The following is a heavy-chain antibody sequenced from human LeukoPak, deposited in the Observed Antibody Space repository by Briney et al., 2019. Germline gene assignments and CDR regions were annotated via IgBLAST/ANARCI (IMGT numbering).Heavy chain of an antibody. CDR3: ARGIVVVPAAMSNWFDP. CDR2: IYYSGTT. V-gene: IGHV4-59*01. CDR1: GGSLSNYY. D-gene: IGHD2-2*01. Sequence: SETLSLTCTVSGGSLSNYYWSWIRQPPGKGLEWIGYIYYSGTTNYNPSLKSRVTISVDTSKNQFSLKLNSVTAADTAVYYCARGIVVVPAAMSNWFDPWGQGTLVTVSS. J-gene: IGHJ5*02.